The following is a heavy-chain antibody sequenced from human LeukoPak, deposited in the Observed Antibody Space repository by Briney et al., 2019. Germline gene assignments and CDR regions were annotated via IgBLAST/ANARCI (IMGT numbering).Heavy chain of an antibody. J-gene: IGHJ4*02. CDR3: ARGPIGDIVVVVAATQYYFVY. D-gene: IGHD2-15*01. Sequence: SETLSLTCAVYGGSFSGYYWSWIRQPPGKGLEWIGEINHSGSTNYNPSLKSRVTISVDTSKNQFSLKLSSVTAADTAVYYCARGPIGDIVVVVAATQYYFVYWGQGTLVTVSS. CDR2: INHSGST. V-gene: IGHV4-34*01. CDR1: GGSFSGYY.